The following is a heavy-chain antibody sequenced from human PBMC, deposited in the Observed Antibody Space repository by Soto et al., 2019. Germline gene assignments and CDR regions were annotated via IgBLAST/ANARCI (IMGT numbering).Heavy chain of an antibody. Sequence: GGSLRLSCAASGFTFSSYAMSWVRQAPGKGLEWVSAISGSGGSTYYADSVKGRFTISRDNSKNTLYLQMNSLRAEDTAVYYCAKDIVVVPAAIPAFDIWGQGTMVTVSS. V-gene: IGHV3-23*01. J-gene: IGHJ3*02. CDR1: GFTFSSYA. CDR3: AKDIVVVPAAIPAFDI. CDR2: ISGSGGST. D-gene: IGHD2-2*01.